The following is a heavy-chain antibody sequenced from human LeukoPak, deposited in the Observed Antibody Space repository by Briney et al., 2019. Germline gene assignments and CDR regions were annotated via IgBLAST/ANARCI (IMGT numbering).Heavy chain of an antibody. CDR1: GFTVSSNY. J-gene: IGHJ4*02. Sequence: GGSLRLSCAASGFTVSSNYMSWVRQAPGKGLEWDSVIYSGGSTYYADSVKGRFTISRDNSKNTLYLQMNSLRAEDTAVYYCARYLDSSGSYYFDYWGQGTLVTVSS. CDR3: ARYLDSSGSYYFDY. CDR2: IYSGGST. D-gene: IGHD3-22*01. V-gene: IGHV3-66*01.